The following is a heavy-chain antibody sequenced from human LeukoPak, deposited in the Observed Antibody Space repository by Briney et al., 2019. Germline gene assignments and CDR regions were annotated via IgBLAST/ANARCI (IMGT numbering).Heavy chain of an antibody. CDR1: GFTFSSYA. CDR2: ISYDGSNK. D-gene: IGHD3-22*01. V-gene: IGHV3-30-3*01. CDR3: ARDYYDSSGDYGMDV. J-gene: IGHJ6*02. Sequence: GGSLRLSCAASGFTFSSYAMHWVRQAPGKGLEWVAVISYDGSNKYYADSVKGRFTISRDNSKNTLYLQMNSLRAEDTAVYYCARDYYDSSGDYGMDVWGQGTTVTVSS.